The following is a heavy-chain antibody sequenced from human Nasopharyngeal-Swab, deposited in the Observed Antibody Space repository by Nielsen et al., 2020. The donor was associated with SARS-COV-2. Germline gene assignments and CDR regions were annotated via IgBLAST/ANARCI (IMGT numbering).Heavy chain of an antibody. CDR3: AKAMGSVYDTSGHYNAFDI. V-gene: IGHV3-23*01. J-gene: IGHJ3*02. D-gene: IGHD3-22*01. Sequence: WIRQPPGKGPEWVSVISANTLYTFYADSVKGRFTISRDNSKNTLYLQMNSLRVEDTAVYYCAKAMGSVYDTSGHYNAFDIWGQGTTVTVSS. CDR2: ISANTLYT.